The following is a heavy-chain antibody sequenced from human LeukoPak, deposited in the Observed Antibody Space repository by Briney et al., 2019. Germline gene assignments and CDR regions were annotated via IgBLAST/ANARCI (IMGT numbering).Heavy chain of an antibody. D-gene: IGHD2-21*02. Sequence: SETLSLTCTVSGGSISSSSHYWGWVRQPPGKGLGWVGSIYYSGSTYYNPSLKSRVTISVDTSKKQFSLKLTSVTASDTAVYYCARPAEVTAIQPFDYWGQGTLVTVSS. CDR3: ARPAEVTAIQPFDY. J-gene: IGHJ4*02. CDR1: GGSISSSSHY. CDR2: IYYSGST. V-gene: IGHV4-39*01.